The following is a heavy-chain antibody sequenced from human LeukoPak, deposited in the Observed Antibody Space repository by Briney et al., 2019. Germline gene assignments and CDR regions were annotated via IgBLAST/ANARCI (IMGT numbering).Heavy chain of an antibody. CDR3: ARGHGHPDYYYYYMGV. CDR1: GGTVSSYA. V-gene: IGHV1-69*05. Sequence: ASVKVSCKASGGTVSSYAISWVRQAPGQGPEWMGGIIPIFGTANYAQKFQGRVTITTDESTSTVYMELSSLRSDDTAVYYCARGHGHPDYYYYYMGVWGKGTTVTVSS. CDR2: IIPIFGTA. J-gene: IGHJ6*03.